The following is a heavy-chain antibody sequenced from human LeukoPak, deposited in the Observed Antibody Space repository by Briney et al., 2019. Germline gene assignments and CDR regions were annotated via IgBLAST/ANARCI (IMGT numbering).Heavy chain of an antibody. Sequence: GESLKISCKVSRDTFSTYWIAWVRQMPGKGLEWMGIIYPGDSDTRYSPSFQGQVTISADKSNSSAYLLWSSLKASDTAMYYCARRTDEFGSGNYYSSGAFDIWGQGTMVTVSS. D-gene: IGHD3-10*01. J-gene: IGHJ3*02. CDR3: ARRTDEFGSGNYYSSGAFDI. V-gene: IGHV5-51*01. CDR2: IYPGDSDT. CDR1: RDTFSTYW.